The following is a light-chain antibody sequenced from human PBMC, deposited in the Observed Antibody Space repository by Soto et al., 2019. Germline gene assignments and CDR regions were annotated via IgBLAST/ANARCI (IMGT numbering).Light chain of an antibody. V-gene: IGKV1-39*01. CDR1: QSISSY. CDR2: AAS. J-gene: IGKJ1*01. Sequence: DIQVTQSPSSLSASVGDRVTITCRASQSISSYLNWYRQKPGRAPNLLIYAASRLQSGVPSRFSGGGSGTDFTLTISSLQPGDFAIYYCHQSYSAPWTFGQGTKVEIK. CDR3: HQSYSAPWT.